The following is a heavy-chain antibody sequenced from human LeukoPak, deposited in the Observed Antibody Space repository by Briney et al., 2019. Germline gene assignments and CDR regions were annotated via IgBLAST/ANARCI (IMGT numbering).Heavy chain of an antibody. CDR1: GASISSYY. CDR2: ISYSGST. Sequence: SETLSLTCTVSGASISSYYWSWIRQPPGKGLEWVGYISYSGSTNYNPSLKSRVTISVDTSKNQFSLKLSSVSAADTAVYHCARSRGTQRSPDTWGQGTLVTVSS. V-gene: IGHV4-59*01. J-gene: IGHJ5*02. CDR3: ARSRGTQRSPDT. D-gene: IGHD3-10*01.